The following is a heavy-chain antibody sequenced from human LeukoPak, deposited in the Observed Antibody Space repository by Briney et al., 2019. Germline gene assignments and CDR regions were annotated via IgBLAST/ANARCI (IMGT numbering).Heavy chain of an antibody. J-gene: IGHJ6*03. CDR2: ISHSGST. CDR3: ARLVGASIPNYMDV. V-gene: IGHV4-38-2*02. D-gene: IGHD1-26*01. Sequence: SETLSLTCTVSGYSISSGYFWGWIRQPPGKGLEWIASISHSGSTYYNPSPKSRVTISVDTSKNQFSLRLSSATAADTAVYCCARLVGASIPNYMDVWGKGTTVTVSS. CDR1: GYSISSGYF.